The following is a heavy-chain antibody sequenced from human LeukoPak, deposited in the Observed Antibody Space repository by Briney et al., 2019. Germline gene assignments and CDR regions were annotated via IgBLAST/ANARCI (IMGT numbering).Heavy chain of an antibody. D-gene: IGHD5-12*01. Sequence: PSETLSLTCTVSGGSISSYYWSWIRQPAGKGLEWIGRINTSGSTNYNPSLKSRVTISIDTSKNQFSLKLSSVTAADTAVYYCVRDRGYSGAYFGDWGQGTLVTVSS. CDR1: GGSISSYY. CDR2: INTSGST. V-gene: IGHV4-4*07. J-gene: IGHJ4*02. CDR3: VRDRGYSGAYFGD.